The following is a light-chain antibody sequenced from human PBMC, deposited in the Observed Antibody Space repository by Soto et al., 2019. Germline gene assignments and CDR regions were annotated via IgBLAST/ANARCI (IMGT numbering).Light chain of an antibody. CDR3: CSYTSSSTV. CDR2: DVS. Sequence: QSALTQPASVSGSPGQSITISCTGTSSDVGGYNYVSWYQQHPGKAPKLMIYDVSNRPSGVSNRFSGSKSGNTASLTISGLQAEDEADYYCCSYTSSSTVFGGGTNLTVL. V-gene: IGLV2-14*01. J-gene: IGLJ2*01. CDR1: SSDVGGYNY.